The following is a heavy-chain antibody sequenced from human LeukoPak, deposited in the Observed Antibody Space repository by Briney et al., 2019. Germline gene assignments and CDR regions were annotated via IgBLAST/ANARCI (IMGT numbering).Heavy chain of an antibody. CDR3: ANEVAGWEYFDL. D-gene: IGHD6-19*01. CDR2: ISGSGGST. V-gene: IGHV3-23*01. Sequence: GGSLRLSCAASGFTFSSYSMNWFRQAPGKGLEWVSAISGSGGSTYYADSVKGRFTISRDNSKNTLYLQMNSLRAEDTAVYYCANEVAGWEYFDLWGRGTLVTVSS. J-gene: IGHJ2*01. CDR1: GFTFSSYS.